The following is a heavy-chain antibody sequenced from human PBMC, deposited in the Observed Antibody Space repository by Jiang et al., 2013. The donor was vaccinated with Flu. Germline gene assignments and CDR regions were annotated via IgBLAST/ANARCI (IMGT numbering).Heavy chain of an antibody. CDR1: GFSLDTTGMR. J-gene: IGHJ4*02. CDR3: ARVIPGIAVPGPFDF. V-gene: IGHV2-70*04. CDR2: IDWDDDK. D-gene: IGHD6-19*01. Sequence: KPTQTLTLTCTFSGFSLDTTGMRVSWIRRPPGKALEWLAQIDWDDDKFYTTSLTTRLTISKDTSKNQVVLKMTNVDPVDTATYYCARVIPGIAVPGPFDFWGQGTLVTVSS.